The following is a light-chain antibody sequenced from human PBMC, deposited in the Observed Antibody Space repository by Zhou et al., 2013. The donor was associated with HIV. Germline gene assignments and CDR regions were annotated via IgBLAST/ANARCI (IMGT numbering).Light chain of an antibody. V-gene: IGKV1-33*01. CDR2: DTS. Sequence: DIQMTQSPSPLSASVGDRVTITCRASQDIRTYLHWYQQKPGEAPQVLIFDTSDLATGVPFRFSGSGSGTDFTFTISYLQPEDVATYFCQQYDNVPPLFGPGTKVDFK. J-gene: IGKJ3*01. CDR3: QQYDNVPPL. CDR1: QDIRTY.